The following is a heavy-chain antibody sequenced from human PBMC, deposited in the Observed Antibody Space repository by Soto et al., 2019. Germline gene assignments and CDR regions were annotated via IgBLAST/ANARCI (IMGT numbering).Heavy chain of an antibody. CDR1: GFTFSSYA. V-gene: IGHV3-23*01. Sequence: GSLRLSCAASGFTFSSYAMSWVRQAPGKGLEWVSAISGSGGSTYYADSVKGRFTISRDNSKNTLYLQMNSLRAEDTAVYYCEKDLQQWPRAFDYWGHGTLITVSS. CDR2: ISGSGGST. CDR3: EKDLQQWPRAFDY. J-gene: IGHJ4*01. D-gene: IGHD6-19*01.